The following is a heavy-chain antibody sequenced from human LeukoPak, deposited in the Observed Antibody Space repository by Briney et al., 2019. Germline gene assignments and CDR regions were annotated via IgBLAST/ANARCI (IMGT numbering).Heavy chain of an antibody. D-gene: IGHD3-16*01. J-gene: IGHJ6*02. CDR2: IKQDGNVN. V-gene: IGHV3-7*03. Sequence: GGSLRLSCAASTFTFSNYWMSWVRQAPGKGLEWVANIKQDGNVNYYVDSVKGRFTISRDNAKNSLYLQMSNLRAEDTAVYFCARGGGLDVWGQGATVTVSS. CDR1: TFTFSNYW. CDR3: ARGGGLDV.